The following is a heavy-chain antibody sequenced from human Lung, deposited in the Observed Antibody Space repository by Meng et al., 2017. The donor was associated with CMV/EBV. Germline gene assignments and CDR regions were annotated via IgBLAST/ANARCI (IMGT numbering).Heavy chain of an antibody. D-gene: IGHD2/OR15-2a*01. Sequence: ASVXVSCKTSGFRFSAYYIHWVRQAPGQGLEWMGWINPNNGATKFARDYDGRVTMTRDASVSTAFLEVSRLSLDDTAIYYCAKDAFDSVEEWGQGTRVTVSS. J-gene: IGHJ1*01. CDR1: GFRFSAYY. CDR3: AKDAFDSVEE. V-gene: IGHV1-2*02. CDR2: INPNNGAT.